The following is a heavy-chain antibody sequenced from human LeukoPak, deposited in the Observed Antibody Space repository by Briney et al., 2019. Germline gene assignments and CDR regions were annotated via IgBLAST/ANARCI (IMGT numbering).Heavy chain of an antibody. V-gene: IGHV1-18*01. CDR3: ARTGWLQSDPFDS. CDR2: ISAYNGNT. CDR1: GYTFSNYG. J-gene: IGHJ4*02. D-gene: IGHD5-24*01. Sequence: GALVTVSCTASGYTFSNYGFSWVRQAPGQGLEWMGWISAYNGNTNYAQKLQGRVTMTTDTSTTTAYMELRSLISADTAVYYCARTGWLQSDPFDSWGQGTLVTVSS.